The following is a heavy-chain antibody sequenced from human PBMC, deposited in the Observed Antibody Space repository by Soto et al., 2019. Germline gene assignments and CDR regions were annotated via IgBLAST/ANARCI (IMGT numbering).Heavy chain of an antibody. V-gene: IGHV3-30*18. CDR1: GFTFSSYG. D-gene: IGHD6-25*01. J-gene: IGHJ6*02. CDR2: ISNAGSNK. CDR3: AKDRLANPPYYYYYYGMDV. Sequence: GGSLRLSCAASGFTFSSYGIHWVRQAPGKGLEWVAFISNAGSNKYYEDYVKGRFTISRDNSKNTLYLQMNSLRAEDKAVYYCAKDRLANPPYYYYYYGMDVWGQGTTVTVSS.